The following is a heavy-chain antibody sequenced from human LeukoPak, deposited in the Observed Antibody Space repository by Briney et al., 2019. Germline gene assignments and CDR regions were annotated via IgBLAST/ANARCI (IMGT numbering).Heavy chain of an antibody. CDR1: GYTFTGYY. J-gene: IGHJ6*03. CDR3: ARAYYYYYYMDV. CDR2: INPNSGGT. Sequence: ASVKVSCKAFGYTFTGYYMHWVRQAPGQGLEWMGWINPNSGGTNYAQKFQGRVTMTRDTSISTAYMELSRLRSDDTAVYYCARAYYYYYYMDVWGKGTTVTVSS. V-gene: IGHV1-2*02.